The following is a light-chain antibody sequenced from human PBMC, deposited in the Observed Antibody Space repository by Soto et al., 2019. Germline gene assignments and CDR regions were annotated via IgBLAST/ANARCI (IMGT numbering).Light chain of an antibody. CDR1: SSDVENYKL. CDR2: EVT. Sequence: QSALNQPASVSWSPGQSVTISCTATSSDVENYKLVSWYQQHPGKAPKLIIYEVTKRPSGVSNRFSGSKSANTASLTISGLQPEDEADYYCCSSVGSYVFGTGTKVTVL. CDR3: CSSVGSYV. J-gene: IGLJ1*01. V-gene: IGLV2-23*02.